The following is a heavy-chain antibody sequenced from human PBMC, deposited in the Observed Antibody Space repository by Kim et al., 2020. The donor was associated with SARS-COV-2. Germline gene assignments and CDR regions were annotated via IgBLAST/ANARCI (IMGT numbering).Heavy chain of an antibody. J-gene: IGHJ5*02. CDR1: GFTVSADH. CDR2: IFSDSRT. V-gene: IGHV3-53*01. Sequence: GGSLRLSCAASGFTVSADHMSWVRQAPGKGLEWVSLIFSDSRTFYADSVKGRFTISRDDSMNTVYLEMNSIRPEDTAAYYCARNDWFDPWGHGTQVTVSS. CDR3: ARNDWFDP.